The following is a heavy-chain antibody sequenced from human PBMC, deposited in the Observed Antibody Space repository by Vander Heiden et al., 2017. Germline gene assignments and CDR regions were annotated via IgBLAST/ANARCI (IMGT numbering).Heavy chain of an antibody. V-gene: IGHV3-48*03. D-gene: IGHD6-13*01. CDR3: ARDFAGSSWYERGGAAFDY. J-gene: IGHJ4*02. Sequence: FTISRDNAKNSLYLQMNSLRAEDTAVYYCARDFAGSSWYERGGAAFDYWGQGTLVTVSS.